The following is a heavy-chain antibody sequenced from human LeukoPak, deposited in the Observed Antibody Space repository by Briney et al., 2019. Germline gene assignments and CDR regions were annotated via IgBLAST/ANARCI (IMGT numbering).Heavy chain of an antibody. J-gene: IGHJ5*02. V-gene: IGHV1-2*02. D-gene: IGHD2-21*01. CDR2: INPNSGGT. Sequence: ASVTVSCKTSGYSFTDYYMHWVRQAPGQGLDWMGWINPNSGGTSSAQKFQGRVTMTRDTSITTVYMEVSWLTSDDTAIYYCARADRLHGGPYLIGPWGQGTLVTVSS. CDR3: ARADRLHGGPYLIGP. CDR1: GYSFTDYY.